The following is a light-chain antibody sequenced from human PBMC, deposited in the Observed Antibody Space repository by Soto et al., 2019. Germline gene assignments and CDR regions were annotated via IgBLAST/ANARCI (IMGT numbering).Light chain of an antibody. CDR3: QQVDTFPVT. V-gene: IGKV1-9*01. J-gene: IGKJ4*01. Sequence: DIQMTQSPSSLSASVGDRVTITCRASQTIDKYLNWYQEKPGKAPKLLIYTTSTLQSEVPSRFSGSGSETEFTLTISSLQPEDFATYYCQQVDTFPVTFGGGTKVDIK. CDR1: QTIDKY. CDR2: TTS.